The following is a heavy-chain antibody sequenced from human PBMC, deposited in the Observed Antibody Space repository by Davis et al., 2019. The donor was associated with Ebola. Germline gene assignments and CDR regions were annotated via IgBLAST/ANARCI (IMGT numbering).Heavy chain of an antibody. CDR1: GGSVSTGGDY. V-gene: IGHV4-61*08. D-gene: IGHD2-2*01. J-gene: IGHJ4*02. CDR2: VYHPGNT. Sequence: PSETLSLTCTVSGGSVSTGGDYWSWIRQPPGKGLEWIGYVYHPGNTKYNPSLKGRVTISLDMSKNQFSLKLTSVTAADTALYYCAREKYQLLDSWGQGTQVTVTS. CDR3: AREKYQLLDS.